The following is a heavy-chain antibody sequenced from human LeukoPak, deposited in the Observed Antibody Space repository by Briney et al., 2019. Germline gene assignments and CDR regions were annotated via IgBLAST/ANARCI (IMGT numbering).Heavy chain of an antibody. Sequence: ASVEVSCKASGGTSSSYAISWVRQAPGQGLEWMGGIIPIFGTANYAQKFQGRVTITADESTSTAYMELSSLRSEDTAVYYCASWRGVVPAAMGSDWFDPWGQGTLVTVSS. CDR3: ASWRGVVPAAMGSDWFDP. J-gene: IGHJ5*02. CDR1: GGTSSSYA. V-gene: IGHV1-69*13. CDR2: IIPIFGTA. D-gene: IGHD2-2*01.